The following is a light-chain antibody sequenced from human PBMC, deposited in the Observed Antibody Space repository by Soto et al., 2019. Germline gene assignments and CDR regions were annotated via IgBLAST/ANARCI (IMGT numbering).Light chain of an antibody. J-gene: IGKJ1*01. Sequence: IQMTQSPSTLSASVGDRVTITCRASQSISSYLAWYQQKPGKAPKLLIYGASTLQSGVPSRFSGSGSGTDFTLTISCLQSEDFATYYFQQYYSYPRTFGQGTKVDIK. CDR3: QQYYSYPRT. CDR2: GAS. V-gene: IGKV1-8*01. CDR1: QSISSY.